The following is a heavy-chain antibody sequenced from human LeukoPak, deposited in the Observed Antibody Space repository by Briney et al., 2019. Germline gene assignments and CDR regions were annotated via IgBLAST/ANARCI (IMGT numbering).Heavy chain of an antibody. V-gene: IGHV4-34*01. J-gene: IGHJ4*02. CDR3: ARGAAVYAIYFDY. CDR2: IKQSGSN. D-gene: IGHD2-8*01. Sequence: SETLSLTCAVYGGFLSGYYWSGLRQPPWKGVDGMMKIKQSGSNNYNPSLNSRVTISVDTSKNQFSLKLSSVTAADTAVYYCARGAAVYAIYFDYWGQGTLVTVSS. CDR1: GGFLSGYY.